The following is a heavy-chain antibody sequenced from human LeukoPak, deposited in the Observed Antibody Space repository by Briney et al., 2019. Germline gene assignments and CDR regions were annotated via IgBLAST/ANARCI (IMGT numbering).Heavy chain of an antibody. CDR1: GGSIKTYY. J-gene: IGHJ4*02. CDR3: ASGSDYGGDSGGYFDR. D-gene: IGHD4-23*01. V-gene: IGHV4-4*07. Sequence: PSETLSLTCTVSGGSIKTYYWSWIRQSAGKGLEWVGRIYVTGSTKYNPSLKSRVSMSVDTSKNQLSLKLSSVTAADTAVYYCASGSDYGGDSGGYFDRWGQGTLVTVSS. CDR2: IYVTGST.